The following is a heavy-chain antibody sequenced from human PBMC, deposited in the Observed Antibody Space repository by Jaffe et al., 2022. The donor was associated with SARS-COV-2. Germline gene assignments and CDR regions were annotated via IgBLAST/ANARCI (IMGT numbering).Heavy chain of an antibody. D-gene: IGHD6-6*01. CDR2: ISWDGGST. CDR3: AKDIVGGLPSALKYSSSSYFDY. CDR1: GFTFDDYT. J-gene: IGHJ4*02. V-gene: IGHV3-43*01. Sequence: EVQLVESGGVVVQPGGSLRLSCAASGFTFDDYTMHWVRQAPGKGLEWVSLISWDGGSTYYADSVKGRFTISRDNSKNSLYLQMNSLRTEDTALYYCAKDIVGGLPSALKYSSSSYFDYWGQGTLVTVSS.